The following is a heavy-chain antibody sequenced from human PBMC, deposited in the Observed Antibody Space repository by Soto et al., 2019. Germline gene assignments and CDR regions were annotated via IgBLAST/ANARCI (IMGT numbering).Heavy chain of an antibody. Sequence: QTGGSLRLSCAASGFTFSTYAMTWVRQAPGKGLEWVSIISSSGDATYYLDSVKGRFTISRDNSRNTLNLQMNSLRAEDTAVYYCAKNGDFWSWGMDVWGLGTTFTASS. D-gene: IGHD3-3*01. CDR2: ISSSGDAT. J-gene: IGHJ6*02. V-gene: IGHV3-23*01. CDR1: GFTFSTYA. CDR3: AKNGDFWSWGMDV.